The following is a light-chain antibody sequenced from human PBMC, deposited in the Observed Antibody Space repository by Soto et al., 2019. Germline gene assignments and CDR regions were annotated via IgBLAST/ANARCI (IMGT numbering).Light chain of an antibody. CDR1: SSNIGNNY. V-gene: IGLV1-51*01. CDR2: DNN. J-gene: IGLJ1*01. CDR3: GTWDSSLSAGNDV. Sequence: QSVLTQPPSMSAAPGQKVTISCSGSSSNIGNNYVSWYQQLPGTAPKLLIYDNNKRPSGIPDRFSGSRSGTSATLGITGLQTGDEADYFCGTWDSSLSAGNDVFGTGTKVTVL.